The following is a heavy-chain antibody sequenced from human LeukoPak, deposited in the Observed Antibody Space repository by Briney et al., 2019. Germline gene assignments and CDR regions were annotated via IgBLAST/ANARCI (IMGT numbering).Heavy chain of an antibody. V-gene: IGHV3-7*03. CDR1: GFTFSSYW. CDR2: IKKDGSEK. J-gene: IGHJ6*04. CDR3: AKVEYYYGSGSPDV. Sequence: GGSLRLSCAASGFTFSSYWMSWVRQAPGKGLEWVANIKKDGSEKYYVDSVKGRFTISRDNAKTSLYLQMNSLRAEDTAVYYCAKVEYYYGSGSPDVWGKGTTVTISS. D-gene: IGHD3-10*01.